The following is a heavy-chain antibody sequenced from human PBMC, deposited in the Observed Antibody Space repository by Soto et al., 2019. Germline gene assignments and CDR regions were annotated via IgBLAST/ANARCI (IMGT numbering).Heavy chain of an antibody. Sequence: EVQLVESGGVVVQPGGSLRLSCAASGFTFDDYTMHWVRQAPGKGLEWVSLISWDGGSTYYADSVKGRFTISRDNSKNSLYLQMNSLRTEDTALYYCAKERGYYDSSGYPYYYGMDVWGHGTTVTVSS. CDR3: AKERGYYDSSGYPYYYGMDV. V-gene: IGHV3-43*01. D-gene: IGHD3-22*01. CDR1: GFTFDDYT. CDR2: ISWDGGST. J-gene: IGHJ6*02.